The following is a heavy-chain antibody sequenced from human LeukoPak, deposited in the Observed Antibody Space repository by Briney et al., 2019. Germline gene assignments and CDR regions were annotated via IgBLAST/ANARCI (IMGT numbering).Heavy chain of an antibody. CDR1: GFTFSSYS. CDR3: TTVWYDSSGYWVY. D-gene: IGHD3-22*01. V-gene: IGHV3-15*01. J-gene: IGHJ4*02. Sequence: PGRSLRLSCAASGFTFSSYSMNWVRQAPGKGLEWVGRIKSKTDGGTTDYAAPVKGRFTISRDDSKNTLYLQMNSLKTEDTAVYYCTTVWYDSSGYWVYWGQGTLVTVSS. CDR2: IKSKTDGGTT.